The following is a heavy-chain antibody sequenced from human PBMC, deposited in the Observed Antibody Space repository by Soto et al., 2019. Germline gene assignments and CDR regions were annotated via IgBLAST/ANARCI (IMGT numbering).Heavy chain of an antibody. CDR1: GFTFSTYA. D-gene: IGHD6-13*01. J-gene: IGHJ4*02. V-gene: IGHV3-64*01. CDR2: LTNNGGTT. Sequence: GGSLRLSCAASGFTFSTYAMHWVRQAPGKGLEYVSALTNNGGTTYYASSVKGRFTISRDNSKNTLYLQMGSLRAEDMAVYYCARAASSTWYLAYWGQGTLV. CDR3: ARAASSTWYLAY.